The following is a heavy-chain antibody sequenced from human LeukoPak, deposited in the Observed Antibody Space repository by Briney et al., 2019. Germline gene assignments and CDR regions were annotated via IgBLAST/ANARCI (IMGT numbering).Heavy chain of an antibody. CDR2: IYYSGST. Sequence: PSETLSLTCTVSGGSISSGDYYWSWIRQPPGKGLEWIGYIYYSGSTYYNPSLKSRVTISVDTSKNQLSLKLSSVTAADTAVYYCARDSFYDSSGYYVNWFDPWGQGTLVTVSS. V-gene: IGHV4-30-4*01. D-gene: IGHD3-22*01. CDR3: ARDSFYDSSGYYVNWFDP. CDR1: GGSISSGDYY. J-gene: IGHJ5*02.